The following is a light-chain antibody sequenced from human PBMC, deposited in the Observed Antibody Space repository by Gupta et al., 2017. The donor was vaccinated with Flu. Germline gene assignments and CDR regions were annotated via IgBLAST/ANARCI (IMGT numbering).Light chain of an antibody. CDR3: QQDDNNPPST. V-gene: IGKV4-1*01. CDR1: QSVLYTSNNKNY. CDR2: WAY. Sequence: DIVMTQSPDSLAVSLGERATINCKSSQSVLYTSNNKNYLAWYQQKPGQPPTLLIYWAYTREAGVTDRFSGSGFGKDXPLTISXRQEEDVAVYYFQQDDNNPPSTFGXGTKVEIK. J-gene: IGKJ1*01.